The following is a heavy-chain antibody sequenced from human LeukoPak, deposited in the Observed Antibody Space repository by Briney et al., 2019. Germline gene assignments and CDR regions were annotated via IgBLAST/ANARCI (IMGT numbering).Heavy chain of an antibody. Sequence: PGGSLRLSCAASGFTFSSYWMSWVRQAPGKGLEWVANIEQDGSEKYYVDSVKGRFTISRDNAKNSLYLQMNSLRAEDTAVYYCARDQRYYYDSSGYSNYYYYYMDVWGKGTTVTVSS. CDR2: IEQDGSEK. D-gene: IGHD3-22*01. V-gene: IGHV3-7*01. J-gene: IGHJ6*03. CDR3: ARDQRYYYDSSGYSNYYYYYMDV. CDR1: GFTFSSYW.